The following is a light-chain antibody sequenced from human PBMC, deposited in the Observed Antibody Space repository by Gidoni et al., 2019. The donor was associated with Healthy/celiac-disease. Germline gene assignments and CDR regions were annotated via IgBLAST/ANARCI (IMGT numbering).Light chain of an antibody. CDR3: QQEIT. Sequence: EILLTQSPATLSLSPGERATLSCRASQSVSSYLAWYQQKPGQAPRLLIYDASNRATGIPARFSGSGSGTDFTRTISSLEPEDFAVYYCQQEITFGQGTRLEIK. CDR1: QSVSSY. J-gene: IGKJ5*01. V-gene: IGKV3-11*01. CDR2: DAS.